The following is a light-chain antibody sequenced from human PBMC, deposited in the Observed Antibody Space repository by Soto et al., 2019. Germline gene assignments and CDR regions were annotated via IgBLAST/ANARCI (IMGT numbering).Light chain of an antibody. Sequence: DIQMTQSPSTLSASVGDRVTITCRASQSISSWLAWYKQKPGKAPKLLIYKASNLESGVPSRFSGSGSGTEFTLSISSLQPDDFATYYCQQYDSFPRTFGQGTKVEIK. J-gene: IGKJ1*01. CDR2: KAS. CDR1: QSISSW. V-gene: IGKV1-5*03. CDR3: QQYDSFPRT.